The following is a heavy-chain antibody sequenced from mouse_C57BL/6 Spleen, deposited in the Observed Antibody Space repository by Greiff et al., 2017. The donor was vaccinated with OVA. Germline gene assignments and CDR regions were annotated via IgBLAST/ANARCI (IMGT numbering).Heavy chain of an antibody. CDR2: IDPSDSYT. J-gene: IGHJ3*01. CDR3: ARAYYSNPAY. Sequence: QVQLQQPGAELVMPGASVKLSCKASGYTFTRYWMHWVKQRPGQGLEWIGEIDPSDSYTNNNQKFKGKSTLTVDKSSSTAYMQLSSLTSEDSAVYYCARAYYSNPAYWGQGTLVTVSA. V-gene: IGHV1-69*01. D-gene: IGHD2-5*01. CDR1: GYTFTRYW.